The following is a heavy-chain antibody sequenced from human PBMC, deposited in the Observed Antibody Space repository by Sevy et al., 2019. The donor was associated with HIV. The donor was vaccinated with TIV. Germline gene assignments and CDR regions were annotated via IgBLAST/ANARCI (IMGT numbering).Heavy chain of an antibody. CDR3: ARVGGGGVDY. V-gene: IGHV3-21*01. CDR1: GFTFISYS. D-gene: IGHD2-15*01. J-gene: IGHJ4*02. Sequence: GGSLRLSCVASGFTFISYSMNWVRQAPGKGLEWVSSISSISTYKDYANSAKGRFTISRDNAKNSLYLQMNSLRAEDTAVYYSARVGGGGVDYWGQGTLVTVSS. CDR2: ISSISTYK.